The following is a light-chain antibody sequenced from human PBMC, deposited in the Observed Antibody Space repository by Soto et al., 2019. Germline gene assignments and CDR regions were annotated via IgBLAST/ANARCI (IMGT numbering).Light chain of an antibody. CDR2: GAS. Sequence: EIVLTQSPGTLSLSPGEGATLSCRASQSVSSSYLGWYQQKPGQAPRLLIYGASSRATGIPGRFSGSGSGTDFTLTISRLEPEDFAVYYCQQNGSSPWTFGQGTKVEFK. CDR1: QSVSSSY. J-gene: IGKJ1*01. CDR3: QQNGSSPWT. V-gene: IGKV3-20*01.